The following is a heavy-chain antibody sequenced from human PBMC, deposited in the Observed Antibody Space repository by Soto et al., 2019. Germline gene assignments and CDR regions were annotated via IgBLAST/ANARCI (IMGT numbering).Heavy chain of an antibody. Sequence: EVQLVETGGGLIQPGGSLRLSCAASGFTASSNYMSWVRQAPGKGLEWVSVIYSGGSTYYADSVKGRFTISRDNSKNTLYLQMNSLRAEDTAVYYCAKDLYCSCGSCYSGFDYWGQGTLVTVSS. CDR3: AKDLYCSCGSCYSGFDY. V-gene: IGHV3-53*02. CDR2: IYSGGST. CDR1: GFTASSNY. J-gene: IGHJ4*02. D-gene: IGHD2-15*01.